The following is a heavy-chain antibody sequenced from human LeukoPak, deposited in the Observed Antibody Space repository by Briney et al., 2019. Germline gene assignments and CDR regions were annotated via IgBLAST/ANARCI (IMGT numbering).Heavy chain of an antibody. D-gene: IGHD6-19*01. CDR1: GFTFSSLA. CDR3: ASHLWLVRWIYY. J-gene: IGHJ4*02. Sequence: GGSLRLSCVGSGFTFSSLAMNWVRQAPGKGLEWVSSISSDSSDIHYVDSVKGRFTISRDNARNSLYLQMNNLRAEDTAVYFCASHLWLVRWIYYWGQGTLVTVSS. V-gene: IGHV3-21*06. CDR2: ISSDSSDI.